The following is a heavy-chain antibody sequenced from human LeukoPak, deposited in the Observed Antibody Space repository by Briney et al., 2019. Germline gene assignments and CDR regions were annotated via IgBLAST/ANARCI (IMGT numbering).Heavy chain of an antibody. CDR2: ISAYNGNT. V-gene: IGHV1-18*01. CDR1: GYTFTSYG. J-gene: IGHJ3*02. D-gene: IGHD3-22*01. CDR3: ASQQYSHYYDSSGYYFGRDDAFDI. Sequence: ASVKVSCKASGYTFTSYGISWVRQAPGQGLEWMGWISAYNGNTNYAQKLQGRVTMTTDTSTSTAYMELRSLRSDDTAVYYCASQQYSHYYDSSGYYFGRDDAFDIWGQGTMVTVSS.